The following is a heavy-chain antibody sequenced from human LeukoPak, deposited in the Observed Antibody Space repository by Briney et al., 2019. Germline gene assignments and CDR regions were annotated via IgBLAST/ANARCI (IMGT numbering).Heavy chain of an antibody. CDR1: GGSISGYY. Sequence: SETLSLTCAVSGGSISGYYWSWIRQPPGTGLEWIGYIHYSGSTNYSPSLKSRVTISVDTSKNQFSLKLSSVTAADTAVYYCARDRDGYPYWGQGTLVTVSS. V-gene: IGHV4-59*01. CDR2: IHYSGST. D-gene: IGHD5-24*01. J-gene: IGHJ4*02. CDR3: ARDRDGYPY.